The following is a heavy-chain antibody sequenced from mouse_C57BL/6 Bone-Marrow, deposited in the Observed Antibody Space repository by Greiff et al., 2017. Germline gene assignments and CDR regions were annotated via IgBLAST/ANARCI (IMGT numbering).Heavy chain of an antibody. CDR2: ISYDGSN. Sequence: ESGPGLVKPSQSLSLTCSVTGYSITSGYYWNWIRQFPGNKLEWMGYISYDGSNNYNPSLKNRISITRDTSKNQFFLKLNSVTTEDTATYYCARGTGFPFDDWGPGTTLTVSS. V-gene: IGHV3-6*01. CDR1: GYSITSGYY. J-gene: IGHJ2*01. D-gene: IGHD2-14*01. CDR3: ARGTGFPFDD.